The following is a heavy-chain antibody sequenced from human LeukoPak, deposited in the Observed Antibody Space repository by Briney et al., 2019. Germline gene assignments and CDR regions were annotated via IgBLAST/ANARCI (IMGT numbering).Heavy chain of an antibody. CDR2: MSNSGST. CDR3: ARGNYDDSYAYGGDFDS. Sequence: SETLSLTSSVSGGSISSFYWNWIRQPPGKGLDWIGYMSNSGSTNYNPSLKSRLTISVDTSKNHLSLRLSSVTAADTAVYYCARGNYDDSYAYGGDFDSWGQGTLVTVSS. CDR1: GGSISSFY. V-gene: IGHV4-59*01. J-gene: IGHJ4*02. D-gene: IGHD3-16*01.